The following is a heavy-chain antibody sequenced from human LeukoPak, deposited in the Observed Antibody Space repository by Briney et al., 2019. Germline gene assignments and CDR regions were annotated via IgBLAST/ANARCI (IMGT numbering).Heavy chain of an antibody. CDR2: IKQDGSEK. CDR3: ARVRGGYCSSTSCSHGMDY. V-gene: IGHV3-7*01. Sequence: GGSLRLSCAASGFTFSSYWMSWVRQAPGKGLEWVANIKQDGSEKDYVGSVKGRFTISRDDAKNSLYLQMNSLRAEDTAVYYCARVRGGYCSSTSCSHGMDYWGQGTLVTVS. J-gene: IGHJ4*02. CDR1: GFTFSSYW. D-gene: IGHD2-2*01.